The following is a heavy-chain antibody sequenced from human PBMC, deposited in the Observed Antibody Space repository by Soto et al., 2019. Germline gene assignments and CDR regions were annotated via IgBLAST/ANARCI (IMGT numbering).Heavy chain of an antibody. CDR3: ARATGTLRSRNCDY. CDR1: GGSISTVGHY. CDR2: IYHTGST. J-gene: IGHJ4*02. Sequence: SETLSLTCSVSGGSISTVGHYWTWIRQPPGKGLEWIGSIYHTGSTYYSRSLRSRLTMSVDTSKSQFSLRLSSVTAADTAVYYCARATGTLRSRNCDYWGQGSLVTVSS. D-gene: IGHD1-1*01. V-gene: IGHV4-31*03.